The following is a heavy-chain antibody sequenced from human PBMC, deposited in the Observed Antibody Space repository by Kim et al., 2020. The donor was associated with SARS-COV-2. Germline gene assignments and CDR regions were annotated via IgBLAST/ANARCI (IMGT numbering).Heavy chain of an antibody. CDR2: ISWNSGSI. CDR1: GFTFGDYA. Sequence: GGSLRLSCAASGFTFGDYAMHWVRQAPGKGLEWVSGISWNSGSIGYADSVKGRFTISRDNAKNSLYLQMNSLRAEDTALYYCAKDMEQLVLGVEVLYGMDVWGQGTTVTVSS. J-gene: IGHJ6*02. V-gene: IGHV3-9*01. D-gene: IGHD6-6*01. CDR3: AKDMEQLVLGVEVLYGMDV.